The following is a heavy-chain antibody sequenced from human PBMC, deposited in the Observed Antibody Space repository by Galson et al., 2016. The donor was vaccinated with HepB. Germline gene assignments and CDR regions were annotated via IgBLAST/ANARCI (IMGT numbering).Heavy chain of an antibody. V-gene: IGHV6-1*01. CDR2: TYYRTEWNH. CDR3: ARGWSLDF. CDR1: GDSVSRNTAA. Sequence: CAISGDSVSRNTAAWNWIRQFPSRGLEWLGRTYYRTEWNHDYAASVKSRITINADTSNNQFSLHLNSVTPEDTAVYYCARGWSLDFWGQGTLVTVSS. J-gene: IGHJ4*02. D-gene: IGHD2-15*01.